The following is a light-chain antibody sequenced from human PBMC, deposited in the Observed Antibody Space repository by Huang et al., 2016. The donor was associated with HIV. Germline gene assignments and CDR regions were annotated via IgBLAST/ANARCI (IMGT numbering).Light chain of an antibody. CDR2: GAS. Sequence: EIVMTQSPATLSVSPGERATLSCRASQSVTSLAWYQQKPGQTPRLLIYGASTRATVIPARFSGSGSGTDFTLTISSLQSEDFAVYYCQHYNNWPSITFGQGTRLEIK. CDR1: QSVTS. V-gene: IGKV3-15*01. CDR3: QHYNNWPSIT. J-gene: IGKJ5*01.